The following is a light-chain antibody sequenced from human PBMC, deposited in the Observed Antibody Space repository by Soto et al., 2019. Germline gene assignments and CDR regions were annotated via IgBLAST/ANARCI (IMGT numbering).Light chain of an antibody. Sequence: QSVLTQPPSVSGAPGQRVTISCTGSSSNIGAHYDVHWYQQLPGTAPKLLIYDNNNRPSGVPDRFSGSKSDTSASLAITGLQAEDEADYYCQSYDIRLSGSVFGGGTKLTVL. CDR1: SSNIGAHYD. CDR3: QSYDIRLSGSV. V-gene: IGLV1-40*01. J-gene: IGLJ2*01. CDR2: DNN.